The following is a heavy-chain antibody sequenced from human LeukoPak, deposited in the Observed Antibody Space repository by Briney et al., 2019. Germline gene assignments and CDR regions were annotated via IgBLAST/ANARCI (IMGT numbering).Heavy chain of an antibody. D-gene: IGHD5-12*01. CDR2: ISYDGSNE. CDR3: AKAYGGYESHYYYYGMDV. V-gene: IGHV3-30*18. Sequence: PGGSLRLSCAASGFTFSYYGMHWVRQAPGKGLGWVVVISYDGSNEYYADSVKGRFTISRDNSKNTLYLQMNSLRAEDTAVYYCAKAYGGYESHYYYYGMDVWGQGTTVTVSS. CDR1: GFTFSYYG. J-gene: IGHJ6*02.